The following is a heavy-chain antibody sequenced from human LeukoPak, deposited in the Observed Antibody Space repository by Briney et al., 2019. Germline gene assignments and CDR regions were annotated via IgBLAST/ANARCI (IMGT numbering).Heavy chain of an antibody. CDR1: GYTFTGYY. D-gene: IGHD6-19*01. CDR2: IIPIFGTA. CDR3: ARDMRTVAGPTYWYFDL. J-gene: IGHJ2*01. V-gene: IGHV1-69*06. Sequence: ASVKVSCKASGYTFTGYYMHWVRQAPGQGLEWMGGIIPIFGTANYAQKFQGRVTITADKSTSTAYMELSSLRSGDTAVYYCARDMRTVAGPTYWYFDLGGRGTLVTVSS.